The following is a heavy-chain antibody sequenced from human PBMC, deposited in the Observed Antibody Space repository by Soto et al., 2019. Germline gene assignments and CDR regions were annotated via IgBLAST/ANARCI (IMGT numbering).Heavy chain of an antibody. D-gene: IGHD6-13*01. J-gene: IGHJ4*02. CDR1: GFTFSSYA. CDR3: ARDRRGSSWIDDY. V-gene: IGHV3-30-3*01. Sequence: GGSLRLSCAASGFTFSSYAMHWVRQAPGKGLEWVAVISYDGSNKYYADSVKGRFTISRDNSKNTLYLQMNSLRAEDTAFYYCARDRRGSSWIDDYWGQGTLVTVS. CDR2: ISYDGSNK.